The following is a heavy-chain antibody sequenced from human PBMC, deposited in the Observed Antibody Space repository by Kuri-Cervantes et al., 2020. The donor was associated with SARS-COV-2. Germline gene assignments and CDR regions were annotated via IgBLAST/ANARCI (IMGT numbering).Heavy chain of an antibody. D-gene: IGHD6-13*01. Sequence: SETLSLTCTVSGGSISSGSYYWSWIRQPPGKGLEWIGSIYYSGSAYYNPSLKSRVTISVDTSKNQFSLKLSSVTAADTAVYYCASILGRPMNSSSWIIYYYYMDVWGKGTTVNVSS. CDR2: IYYSGSA. J-gene: IGHJ6*03. V-gene: IGHV4-39*01. CDR1: GGSISSGSYY. CDR3: ASILGRPMNSSSWIIYYYYMDV.